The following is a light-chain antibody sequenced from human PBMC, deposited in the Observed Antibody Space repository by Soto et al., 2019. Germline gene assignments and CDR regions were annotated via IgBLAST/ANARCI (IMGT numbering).Light chain of an antibody. J-gene: IGKJ1*01. CDR3: QQSYSTPTT. CDR1: QSISSY. V-gene: IGKV1-39*01. Sequence: DIQMTQSPSSLSSSVGDIFTITCRASQSISSYLNWYQQKPGKAPKLLIYAASSLQSGVPSRFSGSGSGTDFTLTISSLQPEDFATYYCQQSYSTPTTFGQGTKVDI. CDR2: AAS.